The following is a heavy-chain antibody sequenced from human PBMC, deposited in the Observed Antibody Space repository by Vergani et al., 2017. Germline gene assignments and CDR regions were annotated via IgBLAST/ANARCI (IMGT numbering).Heavy chain of an antibody. D-gene: IGHD4-17*01. Sequence: QVQLQESGPGLVKPSETLSLTCTVSGGSISSYYWSWIRQPAGKGLEWIGRIYTSGSTNYNPSLKSRVTMSVDTSKNQFSLKLSSVTAADTAVYYCARTHTVTTVYAFDIWGQGTMVTVSS. CDR2: IYTSGST. CDR1: GGSISSYY. CDR3: ARTHTVTTVYAFDI. J-gene: IGHJ3*02. V-gene: IGHV4-4*07.